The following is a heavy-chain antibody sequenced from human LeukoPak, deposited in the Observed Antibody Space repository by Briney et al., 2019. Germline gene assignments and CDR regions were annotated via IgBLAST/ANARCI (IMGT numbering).Heavy chain of an antibody. CDR1: GFTFSNYW. V-gene: IGHV3-30*02. CDR2: IRSDGTNK. CDR3: AKDYSKTGYYGSGTYYRPNWFDP. Sequence: PGGSLRLSCAASGFTFSNYWMTWVRQAPGKGLEWVAFIRSDGTNKYYADSVKGRFTISRDNSKNTLYLQMNSLRAEDTAVYYCAKDYSKTGYYGSGTYYRPNWFDPWGQGTLVTVSS. J-gene: IGHJ5*02. D-gene: IGHD3-10*01.